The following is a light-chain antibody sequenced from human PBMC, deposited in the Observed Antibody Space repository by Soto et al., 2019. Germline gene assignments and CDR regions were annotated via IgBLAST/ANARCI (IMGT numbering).Light chain of an antibody. Sequence: EILFTQSPATLSFSPGEKDNPSCRASRSVSSYLPWYKQKPGKAPRLLIYEASNRATGIPARFSGSGSGTDFTLTISSLEPEDFAVYYCQQRSNWPPEFTFGPGTKVDIK. CDR2: EAS. CDR3: QQRSNWPPEFT. CDR1: RSVSSY. V-gene: IGKV3-11*01. J-gene: IGKJ3*01.